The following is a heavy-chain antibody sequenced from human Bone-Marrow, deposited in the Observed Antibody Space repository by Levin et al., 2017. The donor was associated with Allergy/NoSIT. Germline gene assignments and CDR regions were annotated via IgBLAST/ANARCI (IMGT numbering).Heavy chain of an antibody. J-gene: IGHJ3*02. V-gene: IGHV5-10-1*01. CDR2: IDPSDSYT. Sequence: ASVKVSCKGSGYSFTNYWITWVRQMPGKGLEWMGRIDPSDSYTDYSPSFQGHVTISADKSISTAYLQWSILKASDTAMYYCARHYGGNSFRFRAFDIWGQWTMVTVSS. CDR1: GYSFTNYW. CDR3: ARHYGGNSFRFRAFDI. D-gene: IGHD4-23*01.